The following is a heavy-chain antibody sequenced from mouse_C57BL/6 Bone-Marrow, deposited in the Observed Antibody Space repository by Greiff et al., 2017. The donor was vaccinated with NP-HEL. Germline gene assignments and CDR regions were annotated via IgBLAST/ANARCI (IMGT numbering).Heavy chain of an antibody. CDR3: ARGSNYLYYYAMDY. D-gene: IGHD2-5*01. J-gene: IGHJ4*01. Sequence: VQLQQSGPELVKPGASVKISCKASSYAFSSSWMNWVKQRPGKGLEWIGRIYPGDGDTNYNGKFKGKATLTADKSSSTAYMQLSSLTSEDSAVYFCARGSNYLYYYAMDYWGQGTSVTVSS. CDR1: SYAFSSSW. V-gene: IGHV1-82*01. CDR2: IYPGDGDT.